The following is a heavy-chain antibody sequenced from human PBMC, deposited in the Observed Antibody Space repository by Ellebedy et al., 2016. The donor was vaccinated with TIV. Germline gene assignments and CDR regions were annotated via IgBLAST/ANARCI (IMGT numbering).Heavy chain of an antibody. J-gene: IGHJ4*02. V-gene: IGHV3-23*01. D-gene: IGHD3-10*01. CDR3: TTRSGSDYEFFDY. CDR2: VSGGGTIT. Sequence: GESLKISCAASGFTFSSYAMTWVRQAPGKGLEWVSGVSGGGTITFYADSVKGRFTISRDNSKNTLHLQMNSLRAEDTAVYYCTTRSGSDYEFFDYWGQGILVTVSS. CDR1: GFTFSSYA.